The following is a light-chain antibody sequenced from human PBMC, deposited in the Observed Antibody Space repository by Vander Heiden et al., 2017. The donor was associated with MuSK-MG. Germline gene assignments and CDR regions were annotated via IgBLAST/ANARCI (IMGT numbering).Light chain of an antibody. Sequence: HPPSASGPPGQRVTISCSGSSSQHGSNYGYWYQQLPGTAPTLLIYRNNQRPSGVPDRFSGSKSGTSASLAISGLGAEDEADYYCAAWDDSMNWVFGGGTKLTVL. V-gene: IGLV1-47*01. CDR1: SSQHGSNY. CDR3: AAWDDSMNWV. CDR2: RNN. J-gene: IGLJ3*02.